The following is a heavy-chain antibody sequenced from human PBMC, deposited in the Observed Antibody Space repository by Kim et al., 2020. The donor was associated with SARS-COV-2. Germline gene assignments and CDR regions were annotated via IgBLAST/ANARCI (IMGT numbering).Heavy chain of an antibody. CDR1: GYTLTELS. CDR2: FDPEDGET. Sequence: ASVKVSCKVSGYTLTELSMHWVRQAPGKGLEWMGGFDPEDGETIYAQKFQGRVTMTEDTSTDTAYMELSSLRSEDTAVYYCATKPADTAMDTRFDYWGQGTLVTVSS. CDR3: ATKPADTAMDTRFDY. J-gene: IGHJ4*02. V-gene: IGHV1-24*01. D-gene: IGHD5-18*01.